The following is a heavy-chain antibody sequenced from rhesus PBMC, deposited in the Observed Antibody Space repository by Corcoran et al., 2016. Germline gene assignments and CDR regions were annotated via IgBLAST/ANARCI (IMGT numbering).Heavy chain of an antibody. CDR2: ISGSGGTT. Sequence: QLQLQESGPGLVKPSETLSLTCAVSGGSISSNYWSWIRQPPGKGLEWFGRISGSGGTTDYNPTLKSRVTISTDTSKNQFSLKLSSVTAADTAVYYCARDYNFWTGYYTGDAFDFWGQGLRVTVSS. D-gene: IGHD3-3*01. CDR1: GGSISSNY. V-gene: IGHV4-173*01. CDR3: ARDYNFWTGYYTGDAFDF. J-gene: IGHJ3*01.